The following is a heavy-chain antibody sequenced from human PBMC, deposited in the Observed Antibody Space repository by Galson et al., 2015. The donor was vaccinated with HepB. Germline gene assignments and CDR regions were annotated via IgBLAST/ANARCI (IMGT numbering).Heavy chain of an antibody. J-gene: IGHJ4*02. CDR1: GFTFRSYA. Sequence: SLRLSCAASGFTFRSYAMHWVRQAPGKGLEWVAVISYDGSNKYYADSVKGRFTISRDNSKNTLYLQMNSLRAEDTAVYYCARYSLRFLEWSYHDYWGQGTLVTVSS. CDR2: ISYDGSNK. CDR3: ARYSLRFLEWSYHDY. V-gene: IGHV3-30-3*01. D-gene: IGHD3-3*01.